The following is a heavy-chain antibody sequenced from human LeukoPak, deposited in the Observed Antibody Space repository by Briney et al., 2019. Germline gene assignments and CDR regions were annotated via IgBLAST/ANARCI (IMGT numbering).Heavy chain of an antibody. CDR3: ARQRIVVVVAATFDY. J-gene: IGHJ4*02. Sequence: GGSLRLSCAASGFTFSSYSMNWVRQAPGKGLEWVSSISSSSSYIYYADSVKGRFTISRDNAKNSLYLQMNSLRAEDTAVYYCARQRIVVVVAATFDYWGQGTLVTVSS. CDR1: GFTFSSYS. CDR2: ISSSSSYI. V-gene: IGHV3-21*01. D-gene: IGHD2-15*01.